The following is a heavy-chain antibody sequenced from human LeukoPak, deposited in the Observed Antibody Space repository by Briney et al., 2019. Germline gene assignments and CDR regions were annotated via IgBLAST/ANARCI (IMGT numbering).Heavy chain of an antibody. CDR1: GCSISSYY. J-gene: IGHJ4*02. Sequence: SEPLSLTCTVSGCSISSYYWSWIRQPPGKGLEWIGYIYYSGSTNYNPSLKSRVTISVDTSKNQFSLKLSSVTAADTAVYYCARLVPPAYYFDYWGQGTLVTVSS. CDR2: IYYSGST. V-gene: IGHV4-59*08. D-gene: IGHD1-26*01. CDR3: ARLVPPAYYFDY.